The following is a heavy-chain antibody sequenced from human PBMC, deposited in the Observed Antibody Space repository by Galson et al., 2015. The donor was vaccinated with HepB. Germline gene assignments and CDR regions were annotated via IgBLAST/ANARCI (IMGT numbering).Heavy chain of an antibody. CDR3: AKGLYDSSGYYLPHLY. V-gene: IGHV3-23*01. CDR2: ISGSGGST. D-gene: IGHD3-22*01. J-gene: IGHJ4*02. CDR1: GLTFSSYA. Sequence: SLRLSCAASGLTFSSYAMSWVRQAPGKGLEWVSAISGSGGSTYYADSVKVRFTISRDNSKNTLYLQMNSLRAEDTAVYYCAKGLYDSSGYYLPHLYWGQGTLVTVSS.